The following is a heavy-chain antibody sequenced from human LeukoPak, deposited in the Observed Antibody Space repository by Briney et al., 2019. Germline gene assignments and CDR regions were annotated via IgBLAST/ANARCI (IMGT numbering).Heavy chain of an antibody. D-gene: IGHD1-26*01. Sequence: GASVKVSCKASGYTFTSYYMHWVRQAPGQGLEWMGIINPSGGSTSYAQKFQGRVTMTRDTSTSTVYMELSSLRSEDTAVYYCARGPPTPIVGATPDSWGQGTLVTVSS. CDR2: INPSGGST. CDR3: ARGPPTPIVGATPDS. J-gene: IGHJ4*02. V-gene: IGHV1-46*03. CDR1: GYTFTSYY.